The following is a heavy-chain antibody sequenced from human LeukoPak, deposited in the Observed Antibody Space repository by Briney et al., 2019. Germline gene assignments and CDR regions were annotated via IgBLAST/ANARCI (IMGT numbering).Heavy chain of an antibody. D-gene: IGHD1-20*01. Sequence: GGSLRLSCAASGFTFSSYAMSWVRQAPGKGLEWVSAISGSGGSTYYADSVKGRFTISRDNSKNTLYLQMNSLRAEDTAVYYCAKDGLGLDNWNDTPTWFDPWGQGTLVTVSS. J-gene: IGHJ5*02. CDR2: ISGSGGST. CDR3: AKDGLGLDNWNDTPTWFDP. CDR1: GFTFSSYA. V-gene: IGHV3-23*01.